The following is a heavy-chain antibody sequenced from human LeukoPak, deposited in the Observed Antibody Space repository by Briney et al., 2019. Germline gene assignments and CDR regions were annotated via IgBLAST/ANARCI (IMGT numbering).Heavy chain of an antibody. CDR2: IRYDGSNK. CDR3: ARKDSSGYMAFDI. D-gene: IGHD3-22*01. J-gene: IGHJ3*02. V-gene: IGHV3-30*02. Sequence: LPGGSLRPSCAASGFTFSSYGMHWVRQAPGKGLEWVAFIRYDGSNKYYADSVKGRFTISRDNSKNSLYLQMNSLRAEDTAVYYCARKDSSGYMAFDIWGQGTMVTVSS. CDR1: GFTFSSYG.